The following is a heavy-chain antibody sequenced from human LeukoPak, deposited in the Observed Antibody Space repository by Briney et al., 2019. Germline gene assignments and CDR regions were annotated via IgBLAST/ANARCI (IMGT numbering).Heavy chain of an antibody. J-gene: IGHJ4*02. CDR3: ARDDALNYCSSTSCSPLFDY. V-gene: IGHV1-46*01. Sequence: ASVKLSCKASGYTSTSYYMHWVRQAPGQGLEWMGIINPSGGSTSYAQKFQGRVTMTRDTSTSTVYMELSSLRSEDTAVYYCARDDALNYCSSTSCSPLFDYWGQGTLVTVSS. CDR1: GYTSTSYY. D-gene: IGHD2-2*01. CDR2: INPSGGST.